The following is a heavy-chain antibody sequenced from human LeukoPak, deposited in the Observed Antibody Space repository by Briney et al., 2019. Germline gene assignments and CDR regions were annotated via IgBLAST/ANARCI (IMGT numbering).Heavy chain of an antibody. Sequence: GASVKVSCKASEHTFTSYDINWVRQATGQGLEWMGWMNPNSGNTGYAQKFQGRVTMTRNTSISTAYMELSSLTFEDTAVYYCARGRHPGPTWISEYWGQGTLVTVSS. V-gene: IGHV1-8*01. J-gene: IGHJ4*02. CDR2: MNPNSGNT. D-gene: IGHD5-12*01. CDR3: ARGRHPGPTWISEY. CDR1: EHTFTSYD.